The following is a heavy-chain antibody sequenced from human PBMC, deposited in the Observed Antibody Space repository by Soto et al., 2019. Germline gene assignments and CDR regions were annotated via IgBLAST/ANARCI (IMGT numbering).Heavy chain of an antibody. CDR1: GYTFTGYY. J-gene: IGHJ6*02. CDR2: INPNSGGT. V-gene: IGHV1-2*02. D-gene: IGHD2-2*01. CDR3: ARDPGLYCSSTSCYPAYYYGMDA. Sequence: ASVKVSCKASGYTFTGYYMHWVRQDPGQGLEWMGWINPNSGGTNYAQKFQGRVTMTRDTSISTAYMELSRLRSDDTAVYYCARDPGLYCSSTSCYPAYYYGMDAWGQGTTVTVSS.